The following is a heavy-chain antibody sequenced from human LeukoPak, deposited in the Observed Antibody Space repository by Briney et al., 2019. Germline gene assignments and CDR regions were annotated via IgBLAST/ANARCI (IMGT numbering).Heavy chain of an antibody. Sequence: GGSLRLSCAASGFTFTTYWMHWVRQAPGKGLVWVSHINSDGSITSYADSVKGRFTISRDNAKNTLYLQMNSLRAEDTAVYYCARVNDFWSGYVDYWGQGTLVTVSS. CDR3: ARVNDFWSGYVDY. V-gene: IGHV3-74*01. CDR1: GFTFTTYW. CDR2: INSDGSIT. D-gene: IGHD3-3*01. J-gene: IGHJ4*02.